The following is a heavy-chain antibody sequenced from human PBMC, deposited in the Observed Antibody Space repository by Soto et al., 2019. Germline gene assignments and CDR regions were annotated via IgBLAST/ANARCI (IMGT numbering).Heavy chain of an antibody. J-gene: IGHJ5*02. CDR3: ASGSYYNWFDP. Sequence: QVQLQESGPGLVKPSQTLSLTCTVSGGSISSGGYYWSWIRQHPGKGLEWIGYIYYSGSTYYNPTLQSRVTLSVDTSKNQCSLKLSSVTAADTAVYYCASGSYYNWFDPWGQGTLVTVSS. D-gene: IGHD3-10*01. CDR1: GGSISSGGYY. CDR2: IYYSGST. V-gene: IGHV4-31*03.